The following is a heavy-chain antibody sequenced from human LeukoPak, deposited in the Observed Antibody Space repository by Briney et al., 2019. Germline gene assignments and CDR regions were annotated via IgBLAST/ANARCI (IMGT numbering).Heavy chain of an antibody. CDR1: GYTFTSYA. Sequence: ASVKVSCKSSGYTFTSYAMHWVRQAPGQRHEWMGWINAGNGNTKYSQKFQGRVTITRDTSASTAYMELSSLRSEDTAVYYCARDRLSFSSSINWFDPWGQGTLVTVSS. J-gene: IGHJ5*02. V-gene: IGHV1-3*01. CDR3: ARDRLSFSSSINWFDP. D-gene: IGHD6-13*01. CDR2: INAGNGNT.